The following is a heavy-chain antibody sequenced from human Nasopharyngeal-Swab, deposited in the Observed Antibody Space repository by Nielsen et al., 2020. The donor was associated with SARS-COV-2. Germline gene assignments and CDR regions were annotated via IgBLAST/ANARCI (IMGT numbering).Heavy chain of an antibody. D-gene: IGHD3-9*01. V-gene: IGHV3-21*01. CDR2: ISSSSSYI. CDR3: ARDASRLTIFVEGYGMDV. J-gene: IGHJ6*02. CDR1: GFTFSSYS. Sequence: GESLKISCAASGFTFSSYSMNWVRQAPGKGLEWVSSISSSSSYIYYADSVKGRFTISRDNAKNSLYLQMNSLRAEDTAVYYCARDASRLTIFVEGYGMDVWGQGTTVTVSS.